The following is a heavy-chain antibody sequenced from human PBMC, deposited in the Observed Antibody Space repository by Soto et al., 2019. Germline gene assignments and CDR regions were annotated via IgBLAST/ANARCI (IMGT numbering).Heavy chain of an antibody. CDR1: GFTFSSYS. Sequence: GGSLRLSCAASGFTFSSYSMNWVRQAPGKGLEWVSYISSSSSTIYYADSVKGRFTISRDNAKNSLYLQMNSLRDEDTAVYYCARADMITFGGGWGSCYYGMDVWGQGTTVTVSS. CDR2: ISSSSSTI. J-gene: IGHJ6*02. V-gene: IGHV3-48*02. D-gene: IGHD3-16*01. CDR3: ARADMITFGGGWGSCYYGMDV.